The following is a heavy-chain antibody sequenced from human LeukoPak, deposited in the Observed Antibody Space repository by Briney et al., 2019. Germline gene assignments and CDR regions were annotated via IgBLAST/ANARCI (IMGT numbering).Heavy chain of an antibody. CDR1: GYSFTSYW. V-gene: IGHV5-51*01. CDR3: ARLDMQRWLQPLAFDY. Sequence: GESLKISCKGSGYSFTSYWIGWVRQMPGKGLEWVGIIYPGDSDTRYSPSFQGQVTISADKSIGTAYLQWSSLKASGTAMYYCARLDMQRWLQPLAFDYWGQGTLVTVSS. J-gene: IGHJ4*02. CDR2: IYPGDSDT. D-gene: IGHD5-24*01.